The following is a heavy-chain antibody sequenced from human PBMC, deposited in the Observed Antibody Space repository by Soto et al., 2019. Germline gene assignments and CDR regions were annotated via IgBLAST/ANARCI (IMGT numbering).Heavy chain of an antibody. D-gene: IGHD6-6*01. Sequence: TLSLTCTVSGGSISSYYWSWIRQPPGKGLEWIGYIYYSGSTNYNPSLKSRVTISVDTSKNQFSLKLSSVTAADTAVYYCARLGIAARPSYYYYYYMDVWGKGTTVTVSS. CDR2: IYYSGST. CDR1: GGSISSYY. CDR3: ARLGIAARPSYYYYYYMDV. V-gene: IGHV4-59*01. J-gene: IGHJ6*03.